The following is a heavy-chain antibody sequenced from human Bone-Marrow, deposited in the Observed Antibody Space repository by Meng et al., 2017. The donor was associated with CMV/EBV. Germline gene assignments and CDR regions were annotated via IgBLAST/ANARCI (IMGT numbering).Heavy chain of an antibody. CDR1: GFIFSDYY. V-gene: IGHV3-11*01. D-gene: IGHD4-11*01. J-gene: IGHJ6*02. CDR2: ISAGGDSV. Sequence: GESLKISCAASGFIFSDYYMRWIRQTPGKGLEWVADISAGGDSVYYADSVKGRFTISRDNAKNSLYLQMNSLRAEDTAVYYCAREWVTTSAYGMDVWGQGTTVTVSS. CDR3: AREWVTTSAYGMDV.